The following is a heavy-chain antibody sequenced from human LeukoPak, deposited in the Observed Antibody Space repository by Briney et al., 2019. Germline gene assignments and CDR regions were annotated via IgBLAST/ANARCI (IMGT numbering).Heavy chain of an antibody. CDR1: GGTFSSYA. Sequence: ASVKVSCKASGGTFSSYAISWVRQAPGQGLEWMGGIIPIFGTANYAQKFQGRVTITADESTSTAYMELSSLRSEGTAVYYCARERQGIAAALYYWGQGTLVTVSS. J-gene: IGHJ4*02. CDR2: IIPIFGTA. V-gene: IGHV1-69*01. D-gene: IGHD6-13*01. CDR3: ARERQGIAAALYY.